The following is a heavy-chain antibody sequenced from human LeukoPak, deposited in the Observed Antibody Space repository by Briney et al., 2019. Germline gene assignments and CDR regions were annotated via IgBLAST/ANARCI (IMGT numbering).Heavy chain of an antibody. CDR3: ARSVIVGATSGYYFKY. CDR2: INPSGGST. CDR1: SYIFISYY. Sequence: GSVKDSSRACSYIFISYYMHWLRQPPGQGLEWMGIINPSGGSTSYAQKFQGRVTMTRDTSTSTAYMELSSLRSEDTAVYYCARSVIVGATSGYYFKYWGQGTLVTVSS. V-gene: IGHV1-46*01. D-gene: IGHD1-26*01. J-gene: IGHJ4*02.